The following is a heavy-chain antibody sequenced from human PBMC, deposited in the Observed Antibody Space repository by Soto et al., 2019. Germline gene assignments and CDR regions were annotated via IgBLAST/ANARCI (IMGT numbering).Heavy chain of an antibody. J-gene: IGHJ5*02. CDR3: ARLPDR. D-gene: IGHD2-2*01. V-gene: IGHV4-39*07. CDR2: IYHSGST. Sequence: SETLSLTCIVSGVSISSSTQYWGWIRQPPGKGLEWIGYIYHSGSTYYNPSLKSRVTISVDRSKNQFSLKLSSVTAADTAVYYCARLPDRWGQGTLVTVSS. CDR1: GVSISSSTQY.